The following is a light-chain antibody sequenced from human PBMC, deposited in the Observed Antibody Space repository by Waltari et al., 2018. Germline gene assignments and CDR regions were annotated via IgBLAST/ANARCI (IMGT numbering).Light chain of an antibody. J-gene: IGKJ4*01. Sequence: DIQMTQSPSSLSVSVGDRVTLTCRASQSINSNLNWYQPKPGKAPKLLIYAASNLQSGVPSRCSGSGSGTDFTLTISSLQPEDCATYYCQQSYSTPLTFGGGTKVEIK. V-gene: IGKV1-39*01. CDR3: QQSYSTPLT. CDR1: QSINSN. CDR2: AAS.